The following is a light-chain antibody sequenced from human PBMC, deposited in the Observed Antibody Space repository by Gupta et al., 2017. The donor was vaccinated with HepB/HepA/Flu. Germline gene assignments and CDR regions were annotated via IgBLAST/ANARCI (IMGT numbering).Light chain of an antibody. CDR2: AAS. V-gene: IGKV1-39*01. CDR1: QSISSY. Sequence: DIQMTQSPSSLSASVGDRVTITCRASQSISSYLNWYQQKPGKAPKLLIYAASSVQSGVPSRFSDSGSGTDLTLTISRLQPEDFATYYCQQGYSTLWTFGQGTKVEIK. CDR3: QQGYSTLWT. J-gene: IGKJ1*01.